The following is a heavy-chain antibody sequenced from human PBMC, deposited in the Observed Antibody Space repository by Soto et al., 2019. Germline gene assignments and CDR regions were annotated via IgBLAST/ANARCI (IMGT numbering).Heavy chain of an antibody. J-gene: IGHJ6*02. Sequence: ASVKVSCKASGYTFTSYGISWVRQAPGQGLEWMGWISAYNGNTNYAQKLQGRVTMTTDTSTSTAYMELRSLRSDDTAVYYCARVMGVAGNYYYYYGMYVWSQGTTGTVSS. CDR2: ISAYNGNT. CDR1: GYTFTSYG. D-gene: IGHD6-19*01. V-gene: IGHV1-18*01. CDR3: ARVMGVAGNYYYYYGMYV.